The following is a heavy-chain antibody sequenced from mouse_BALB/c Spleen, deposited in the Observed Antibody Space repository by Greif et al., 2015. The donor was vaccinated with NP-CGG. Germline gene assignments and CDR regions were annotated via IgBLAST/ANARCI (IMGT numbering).Heavy chain of an antibody. V-gene: IGHV3-6*02. Sequence: EVKLQESGPGLVKPSQSLSLTCSVTGYSITSGYYWNWIRQFPGNKLEWMGYISYDGSNNYNPSLKNRISITRDTSKNQFFLKLNPVTTEDTATYYCARDSPLYYDYDEASMDYWGQGTSVTVSS. CDR3: ARDSPLYYDYDEASMDY. D-gene: IGHD2-4*01. J-gene: IGHJ4*01. CDR1: GYSITSGYY. CDR2: ISYDGSN.